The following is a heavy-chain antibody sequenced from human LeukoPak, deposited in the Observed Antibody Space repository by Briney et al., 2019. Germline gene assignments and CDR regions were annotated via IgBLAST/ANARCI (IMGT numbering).Heavy chain of an antibody. CDR3: ARGREAVSLWFGGWFDP. D-gene: IGHD3-10*01. CDR1: GGSISSGGYS. V-gene: IGHV4-30-2*01. J-gene: IGHJ5*02. Sequence: SQTLSLTCGVSGGSISSGGYSWSWIRQPPGKGVEWIGYMYHSGSTFYNPSLKSRVTISIDRSKNHFSLKLSSVTAADTAVYYCARGREAVSLWFGGWFDPWGQGTLVTVSS. CDR2: MYHSGST.